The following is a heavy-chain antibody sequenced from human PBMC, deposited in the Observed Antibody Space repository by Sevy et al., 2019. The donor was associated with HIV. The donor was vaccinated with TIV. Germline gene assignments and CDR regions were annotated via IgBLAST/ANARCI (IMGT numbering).Heavy chain of an antibody. D-gene: IGHD2-21*01. CDR1: GFTFSNVW. Sequence: GESLKISCAASGFTFSNVWMSWVRQAPGKGLERVGHIKSRTEGGTPDYAEPVKGRFNISRDDSKSTLYLQMNSLKTEDTAVYYCTTGGSILQHWGQGTLVTISS. J-gene: IGHJ4*02. V-gene: IGHV3-15*01. CDR3: TTGGSILQH. CDR2: IKSRTEGGTP.